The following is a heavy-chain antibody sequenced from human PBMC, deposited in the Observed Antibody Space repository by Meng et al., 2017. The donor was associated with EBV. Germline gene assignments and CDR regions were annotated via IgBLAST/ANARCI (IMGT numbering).Heavy chain of an antibody. D-gene: IGHD3-22*01. CDR1: GYTFTSYA. J-gene: IGHJ4*02. CDR3: AREGVGYYDSSGLSSYFDY. V-gene: IGHV7-4-1*02. Sequence: VQLVLSGSDVKKPGALVKVSCKASGYTFTSYAMNWVRQAPGQGLEWMGWINTNTGNPTYAQGFTGRFVFSLDTSVSTAYLQISSLKAEDTAVYYCAREGVGYYDSSGLSSYFDYWGQGTLVTVSS. CDR2: INTNTGNP.